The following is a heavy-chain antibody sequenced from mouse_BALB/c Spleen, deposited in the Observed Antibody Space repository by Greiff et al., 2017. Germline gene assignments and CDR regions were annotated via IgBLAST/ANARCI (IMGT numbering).Heavy chain of an antibody. V-gene: IGHV1-69*02. CDR1: GYTFTSYW. CDR3: TRGPITTVVYYYAMDY. D-gene: IGHD1-1*01. Sequence: QVQLQQPGAELVRPGASVKLSCKASGYTFTSYWINWVKQRPGQGLEWIGNIYPSDSYTNYNQKFKDKATLTVDKSSSTAYMQLRSPTSEDSAVYYCTRGPITTVVYYYAMDYWGQGTSVTVSS. CDR2: IYPSDSYT. J-gene: IGHJ4*01.